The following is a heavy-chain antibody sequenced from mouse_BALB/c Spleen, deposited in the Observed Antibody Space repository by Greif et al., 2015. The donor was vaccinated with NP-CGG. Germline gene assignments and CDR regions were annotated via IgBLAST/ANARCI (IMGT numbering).Heavy chain of an antibody. J-gene: IGHJ4*01. CDR2: IYPYNGGT. CDR1: GYTFTDYN. Sequence: VQLQQSGPELVKPGASVKISCKASGYTFTDYNMHWVKQSHGKSLEWIGYIYPYNGGTGYNQKFKSKATLTVDNSSSTAYMELRSLTSEDSAVYYCARWPSGWLLPAMDYWGQGTSVTVSS. D-gene: IGHD2-3*01. CDR3: ARWPSGWLLPAMDY. V-gene: IGHV1S29*02.